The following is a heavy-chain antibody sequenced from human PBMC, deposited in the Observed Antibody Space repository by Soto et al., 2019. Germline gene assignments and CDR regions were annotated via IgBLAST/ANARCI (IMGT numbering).Heavy chain of an antibody. CDR2: ISPYNGKT. J-gene: IGHJ4*02. Sequence: ASVKVSCKASGYSFTTYRIFWVRQAPGQGLEWMGWISPYNGKTNYAQNLQGRVSMTTDTSTTTAYMELRSLRPDDTAVYYCARPYDSSQSPRFYYWGQGTLVTVSS. V-gene: IGHV1-18*01. D-gene: IGHD3-22*01. CDR1: GYSFTTYR. CDR3: ARPYDSSQSPRFYY.